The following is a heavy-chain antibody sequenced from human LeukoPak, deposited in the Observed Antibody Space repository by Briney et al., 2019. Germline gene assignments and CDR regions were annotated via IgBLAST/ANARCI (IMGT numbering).Heavy chain of an antibody. V-gene: IGHV1-69*05. CDR3: ARGVAGYYDILTGSNWFDH. D-gene: IGHD3-9*01. CDR1: GGTFSSYA. CDR2: IIPIFGTA. J-gene: IGHJ5*02. Sequence: ASVKVSCKASGGTFSSYAISWVRQAPGQGLEWMGRIIPIFGTANYAQKFQGRVTITTDESTSTAYMELSSLRSEDTAVYYCARGVAGYYDILTGSNWFDHWGQGTLVTVSS.